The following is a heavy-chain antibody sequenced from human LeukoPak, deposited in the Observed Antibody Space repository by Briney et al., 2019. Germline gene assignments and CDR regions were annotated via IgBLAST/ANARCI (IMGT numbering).Heavy chain of an antibody. J-gene: IGHJ4*02. CDR2: IFHSGGT. CDR1: GGSISSGSYY. D-gene: IGHD5-18*01. Sequence: PSETLSLTCSVSGGSISSGSYYWGWIRQPPGKGLEWIGSIFHSGGTYFNPSLKSRVTLSVDTSKNQFSLKLSSVTAADTAVYYCARRTWIQLWFDYWGQGTLVTVSS. V-gene: IGHV4-39*01. CDR3: ARRTWIQLWFDY.